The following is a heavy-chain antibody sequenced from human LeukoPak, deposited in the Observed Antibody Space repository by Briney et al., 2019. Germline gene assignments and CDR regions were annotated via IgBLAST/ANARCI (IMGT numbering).Heavy chain of an antibody. CDR2: INHSGST. V-gene: IGHV4-34*01. D-gene: IGHD1-1*01. J-gene: IGHJ5*02. CDR3: ARTQKPRSRPTYHVSGTTWFDP. CDR1: GGSFSGYY. Sequence: SETLSLTCAVYGGSFSGYYWSWIRQPPGKGLERIGEINHSGSTNYNPSLKSRVTISVDTSKNQFSLKLSSVTAADTAVYYCARTQKPRSRPTYHVSGTTWFDPWGQGTLVTVSS.